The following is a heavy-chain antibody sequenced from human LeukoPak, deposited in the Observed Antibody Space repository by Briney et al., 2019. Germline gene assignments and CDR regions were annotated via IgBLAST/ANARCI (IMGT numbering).Heavy chain of an antibody. D-gene: IGHD5-12*01. J-gene: IGHJ4*02. CDR1: GYSISSGYY. V-gene: IGHV4-38-2*02. Sequence: SETLSLTCTVSGYSISSGYYWGWIRQPPGKGLEWVGSIYHSGGTYYNPSLQSRVTISVDTSMNQFSLKLSSVTAADTAVYYCAGYSGYDTFDYWGQGTLVTVSS. CDR3: AGYSGYDTFDY. CDR2: IYHSGGT.